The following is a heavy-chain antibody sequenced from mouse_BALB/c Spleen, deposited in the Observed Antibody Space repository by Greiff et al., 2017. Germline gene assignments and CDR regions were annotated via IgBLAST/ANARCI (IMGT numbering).Heavy chain of an antibody. J-gene: IGHJ2*01. CDR1: GFTFSSYG. CDR3: ARGRYDYDGLFDY. D-gene: IGHD2-4*01. Sequence: EVQGVESGGGLVQPGGSLKLSCAASGFTFSSYGLSWVRQTPDKRLELVATIYSNGGSTYYPDSVKGRFTISRDHAKNTLYLEMSSLKAEETAMYYCARGRYDYDGLFDYWGQGTTLTVSS. V-gene: IGHV5-6-3*01. CDR2: IYSNGGST.